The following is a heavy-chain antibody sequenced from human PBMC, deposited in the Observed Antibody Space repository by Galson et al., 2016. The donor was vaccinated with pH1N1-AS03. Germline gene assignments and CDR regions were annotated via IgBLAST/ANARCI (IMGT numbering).Heavy chain of an antibody. CDR1: GFTFSSYS. J-gene: IGHJ4*02. CDR3: ATNIDQRYTSKWYKFDH. CDR2: ISSRSSDI. V-gene: IGHV3-21*01. D-gene: IGHD6-13*01. Sequence: PLRLSCAASGFTFSSYSVNWVRQAPGKGLEWVSSISSRSSDIYYADSVKGRFTISRDNARRSLYLQMNSLRAEDTAVYYCATNIDQRYTSKWYKFDHWGPGTLVTVSS.